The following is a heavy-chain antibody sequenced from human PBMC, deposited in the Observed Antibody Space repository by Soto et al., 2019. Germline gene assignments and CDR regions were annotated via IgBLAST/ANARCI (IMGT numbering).Heavy chain of an antibody. J-gene: IGHJ4*02. CDR3: AREVPGVTSFDY. V-gene: IGHV1-3*01. CDR2: INAGVDGT. CDR1: GYASLSYA. D-gene: IGHD3-10*01. Sequence: QVQLVQSGPEMMQPGASVKVSCKASGYASLSYAMHWVRQVHGQVYEWLGWINAGVDGTMYSEGFQGRVRITRDTYANTVYMELNALTSEDTAVYYCAREVPGVTSFDYWGQGTLVIVSS.